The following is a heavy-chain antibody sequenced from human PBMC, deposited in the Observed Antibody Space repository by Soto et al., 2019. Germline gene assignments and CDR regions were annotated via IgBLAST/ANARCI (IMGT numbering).Heavy chain of an antibody. CDR2: IIPIFGTA. D-gene: IGHD3-22*01. CDR3: NLYDSSGYYLPDHFDY. Sequence: ASVKVSCKASGGTFSSYAISWVRQAPGQGLEWMGGIIPIFGTANYAQKFQGRVTITADESTSTAYMELSSLRSEDTDVYYCNLYDSSGYYLPDHFDYWGQGTLVTVSS. V-gene: IGHV1-69*13. CDR1: GGTFSSYA. J-gene: IGHJ4*02.